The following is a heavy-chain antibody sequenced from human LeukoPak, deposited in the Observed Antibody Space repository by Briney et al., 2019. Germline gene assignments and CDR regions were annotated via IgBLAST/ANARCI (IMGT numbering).Heavy chain of an antibody. V-gene: IGHV1-2*06. J-gene: IGHJ5*02. CDR3: AKDHAVAGTSNWFDP. CDR2: INPNSGGT. CDR1: GYTLTGYY. D-gene: IGHD6-19*01. Sequence: VASVKVSCKASGYTLTGYYMHWVRQAPGQGLEWMGRINPNSGGTNYAQKFQGRVTMTRDTSISTAYMELSRLRSDDTAVYYCAKDHAVAGTSNWFDPWGQGTLVTVSS.